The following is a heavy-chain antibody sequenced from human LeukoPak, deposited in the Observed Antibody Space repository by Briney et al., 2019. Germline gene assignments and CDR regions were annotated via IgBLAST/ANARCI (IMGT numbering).Heavy chain of an antibody. Sequence: GGSLTLPCVASGFTFSSYSMNWVRQPPGKGLEWVSYISSSSSTIYYADSVKGRFTISRDKPKNSLYLQMNRLRAEDAAVYYCASVQVGATPYDYWGQGTPVTLPS. CDR3: ASVQVGATPYDY. CDR2: ISSSSSTI. CDR1: GFTFSSYS. D-gene: IGHD1-26*01. V-gene: IGHV3-48*01. J-gene: IGHJ4*01.